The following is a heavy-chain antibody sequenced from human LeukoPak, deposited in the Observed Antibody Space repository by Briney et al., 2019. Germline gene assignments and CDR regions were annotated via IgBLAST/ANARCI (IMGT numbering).Heavy chain of an antibody. CDR1: EFTFSDYW. V-gene: IGHV3-7*03. J-gene: IGHJ6*03. Sequence: GGSLRLSCAAFEFTFSDYWISWVRQAPGKGLEWVANMNQDGSEKDYVDSVKGRFTISRDNFKNTLYLQMNSLRAEDTAVYYCARGLGSGTYTQYYMDVWGKGTTVTVSS. D-gene: IGHD3-10*01. CDR3: ARGLGSGTYTQYYMDV. CDR2: MNQDGSEK.